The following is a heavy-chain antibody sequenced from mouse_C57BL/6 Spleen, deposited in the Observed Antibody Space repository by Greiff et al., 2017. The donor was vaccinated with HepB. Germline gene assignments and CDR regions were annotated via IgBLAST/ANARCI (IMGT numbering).Heavy chain of an antibody. V-gene: IGHV1-82*01. CDR2: IYPGDGDT. CDR3: ARYSSEGVY. D-gene: IGHD3-2*02. Sequence: VQGVESGPELVKPGASVKISCKASGYAFSSSWMNWVKQRPGKGLEWIGRIYPGDGDTNYNGKFKGKATLTADKSSSTAYMQLSSLTSEDSAVYFCARYSSEGVYWGQGTTLTVSS. CDR1: GYAFSSSW. J-gene: IGHJ2*01.